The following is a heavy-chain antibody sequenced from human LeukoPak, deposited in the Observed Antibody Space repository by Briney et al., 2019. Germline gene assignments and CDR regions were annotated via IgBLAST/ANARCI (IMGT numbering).Heavy chain of an antibody. V-gene: IGHV1-69*04. CDR1: GGTFSSYA. CDR2: IIPILGIA. D-gene: IGHD6-13*01. Sequence: GASVKVSCKASGGTFSSYAISWVQQAPGQGLEWMGRIIPILGIANYAQKFQGRVTITADKSTSTAYMELSSLRSEDTAVYYCARVDQGQLVQTLDYWGQGTLVAVSS. J-gene: IGHJ4*02. CDR3: ARVDQGQLVQTLDY.